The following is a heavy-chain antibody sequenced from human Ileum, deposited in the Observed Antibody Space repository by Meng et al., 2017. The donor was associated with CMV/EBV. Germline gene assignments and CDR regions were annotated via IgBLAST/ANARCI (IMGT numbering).Heavy chain of an antibody. CDR2: VYYSGTT. D-gene: IGHD3-3*01. V-gene: IGHV4-39*07. CDR1: GGSTTSSTYY. J-gene: IGHJ4*02. CDR3: ARNVGFYSSQIAY. Sequence: LQLQGSGPGLVKPSETLSLTCTASGGSTTSSTYYWGWIRQPPGKGLEWIGSVYYSGTTYYNPSLKSRVNMSIDTSKNRFSLKLSSATAADTAVYYCARNVGFYSSQIAYWGQGALVTVAS.